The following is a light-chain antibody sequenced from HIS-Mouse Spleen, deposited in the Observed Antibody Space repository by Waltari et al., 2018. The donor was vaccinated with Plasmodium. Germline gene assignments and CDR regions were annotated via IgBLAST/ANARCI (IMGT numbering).Light chain of an antibody. CDR1: SSDVGSYNL. Sequence: QSALTQPASVSGSPGQSITISCTGTSSDVGSYNLVSWYQQHPGKAPKRMIYEGSKRPSGVYNRFSGSKSGNTASPTISGLQAEDEADYYCCSYAGSSTNWVFGGGTKLTVL. V-gene: IGLV2-23*01. J-gene: IGLJ3*02. CDR3: CSYAGSSTNWV. CDR2: EGS.